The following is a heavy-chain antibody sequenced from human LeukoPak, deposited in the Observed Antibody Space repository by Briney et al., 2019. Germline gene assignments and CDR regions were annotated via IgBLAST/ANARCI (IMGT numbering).Heavy chain of an antibody. V-gene: IGHV3-30*02. D-gene: IGHD3-3*01. Sequence: GGSLRLSCAASGFTFSSYGMHWVRQAPGKGLEWVAFIRYDGSNKYYADSVKGRFTISRDNSKNTLYLQMNSLRAEDTAVYYCAKGPRYYDFWSGHDYWGQGTLVTVSS. J-gene: IGHJ4*02. CDR1: GFTFSSYG. CDR3: AKGPRYYDFWSGHDY. CDR2: IRYDGSNK.